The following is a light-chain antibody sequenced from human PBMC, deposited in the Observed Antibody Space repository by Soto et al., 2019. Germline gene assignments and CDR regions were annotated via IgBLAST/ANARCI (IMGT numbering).Light chain of an antibody. V-gene: IGLV2-23*01. CDR3: CSPAGGSPFYV. J-gene: IGLJ1*01. Sequence: QSVLTQPASVSGSPGQSITISCTGTNSDLGSFNLISWYQQHPGKAPKLVIYEGNERPSGVSHRFSGSKSGNTVSLTISGLQAEDEADYYCCSPAGGSPFYVFGTGTKVTVL. CDR1: NSDLGSFNL. CDR2: EGN.